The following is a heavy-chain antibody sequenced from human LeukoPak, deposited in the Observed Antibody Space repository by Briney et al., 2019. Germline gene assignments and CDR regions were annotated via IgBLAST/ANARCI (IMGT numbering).Heavy chain of an antibody. D-gene: IGHD3-9*01. V-gene: IGHV3-48*01. CDR2: ITSSSSTM. Sequence: GGSLRLSCAASGFTFSSCSMNWVRQAPGKGLEWVSYITSSSSTMYYADSLKGRFTISRDNAKNSLYLQMNSLRAEDTAVYYCASHHFPYYDVLTGYSDYWGQGTLVTVSS. CDR1: GFTFSSCS. J-gene: IGHJ4*02. CDR3: ASHHFPYYDVLTGYSDY.